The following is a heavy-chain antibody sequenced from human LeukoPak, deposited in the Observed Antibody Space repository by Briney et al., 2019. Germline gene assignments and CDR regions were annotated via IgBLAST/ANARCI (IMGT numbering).Heavy chain of an antibody. D-gene: IGHD3-10*01. J-gene: IGHJ6*04. CDR3: ARDRMSLGTGSNGMDV. CDR2: IYYSGST. CDR1: GGSISSYY. V-gene: IGHV4-59*01. Sequence: SETLSLTCTVPGGSISSYYWSWIRQPPGKGLEWIGYIYYSGSTNYNPSLKSRVTISVDTSKNQFSLKLSSVTAADTAVYYCARDRMSLGTGSNGMDVWGKGTTVTVSS.